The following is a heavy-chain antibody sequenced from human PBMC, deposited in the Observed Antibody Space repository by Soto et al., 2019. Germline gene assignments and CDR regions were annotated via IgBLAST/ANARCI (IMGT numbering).Heavy chain of an antibody. CDR3: ARDAGGYDFWSGYYTNHYYYYYYMDV. Sequence: SETLSLTCTVSGGSISSYYWSWIRQPPGKGLERIGYIYYRGSTNYNPSLKSRVTISVDTSKNQFSLKLSSVTAADTAVYYCARDAGGYDFWSGYYTNHYYYYYYMDVWGKGTTVTVSS. CDR2: IYYRGST. D-gene: IGHD3-3*01. V-gene: IGHV4-59*01. CDR1: GGSISSYY. J-gene: IGHJ6*03.